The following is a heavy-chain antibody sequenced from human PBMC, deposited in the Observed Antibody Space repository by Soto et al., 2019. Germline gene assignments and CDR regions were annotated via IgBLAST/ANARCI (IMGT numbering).Heavy chain of an antibody. CDR3: ARLQYFTSSSPF. V-gene: IGHV4-39*01. CDR1: GGSISRSSSY. D-gene: IGHD6-6*01. CDR2: IYDSGST. Sequence: SETLSLTCTVSGGSISRSSSYWGWIRQPPGKGLEWIGSIYDSGSTYYNPSLKSRVSISVDTSKNQFSLRLSSVTAADTAVYYCARLQYFTSSSPFWGQGTLVTVSS. J-gene: IGHJ4*02.